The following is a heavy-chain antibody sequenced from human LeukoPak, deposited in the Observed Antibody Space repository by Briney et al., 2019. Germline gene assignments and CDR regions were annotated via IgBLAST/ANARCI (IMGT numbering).Heavy chain of an antibody. J-gene: IGHJ5*02. D-gene: IGHD5-18*01. CDR2: IKQDGSEK. CDR1: GFTFSSYW. CDR3: ARVVEEYSYGYGSFDP. Sequence: GGSLRLSCAASGFTFSSYWMSWVRQAPGKGLEWVANIKQDGSEKYYVDSVKGRFTISRDNAKNSLYLQMNSLRAEDTAVYYCARVVEEYSYGYGSFDPWGQGTLVTVSS. V-gene: IGHV3-7*03.